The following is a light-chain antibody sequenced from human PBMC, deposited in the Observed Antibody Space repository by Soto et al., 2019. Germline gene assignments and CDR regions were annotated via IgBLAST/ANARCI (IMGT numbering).Light chain of an antibody. J-gene: IGLJ1*01. CDR1: SSDIGGYNY. Sequence: QSALTQPPSASGSPGQSVTISCTGTSSDIGGYNYVSWYQHHPGKAPKLIIWDVSNRPSGVPDRFSGSKSGNTASLTVSGLQAEDEADYYCSSCAGNTNPYVFGTGTKLTVL. CDR2: DVS. CDR3: SSCAGNTNPYV. V-gene: IGLV2-8*01.